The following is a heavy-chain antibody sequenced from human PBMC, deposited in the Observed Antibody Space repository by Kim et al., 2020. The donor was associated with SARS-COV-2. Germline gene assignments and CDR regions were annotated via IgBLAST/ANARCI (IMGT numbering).Heavy chain of an antibody. V-gene: IGHV1-3*01. CDR3: ARDPPSEGDY. J-gene: IGHJ4*02. CDR2: NT. Sequence: NTKYSQKFQGRVTITRDTSASTAYMELSSLRSEDTAVYYCARDPPSEGDYWGQGTLVTVSS.